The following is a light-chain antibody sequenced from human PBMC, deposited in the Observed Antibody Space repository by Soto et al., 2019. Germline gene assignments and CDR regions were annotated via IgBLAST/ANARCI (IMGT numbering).Light chain of an antibody. CDR1: QSFSSTY. V-gene: IGKV3-20*01. Sequence: EIVLTQAPGTPSFSPGERATLSRRVSQSFSSTYLACDQQRPGQAPRLVVYGASSRATGIPDRFSGFGSGTDFTLTISRLEPEDFAVYFCQQYGSSPITFGQGTRLEN. CDR2: GAS. J-gene: IGKJ5*01. CDR3: QQYGSSPIT.